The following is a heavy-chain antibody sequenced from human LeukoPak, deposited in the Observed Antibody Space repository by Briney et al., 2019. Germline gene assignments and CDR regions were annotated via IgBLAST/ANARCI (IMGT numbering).Heavy chain of an antibody. V-gene: IGHV4-34*01. CDR1: GGSFSGYY. J-gene: IGHJ5*02. Sequence: SETLSLTCAVYGGSFSGYYWSWIRQPPGKGLEWIGETNHSGSTKYNPSLKSRVTISVDTSKNQFSLRLSSVTAADTAVYYCARGGQTENWFDPWGQGTLVTVSS. CDR3: ARGGQTENWFDP. CDR2: TNHSGST. D-gene: IGHD1-14*01.